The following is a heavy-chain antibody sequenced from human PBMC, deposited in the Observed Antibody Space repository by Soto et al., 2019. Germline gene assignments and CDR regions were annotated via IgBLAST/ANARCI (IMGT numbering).Heavy chain of an antibody. CDR3: VKDLYCSSTTCYRHFDS. CDR1: GFTFSNSL. Sequence: GGSLRLSCSASGFTFSNSLMHWVRQAPGKGLEYVSAISNDGKSTYYADSVKGRFTISRDNSRDTLDLQMSSLRAEDTAVYYCVKDLYCSSTTCYRHFDSWGQGTLVTVSS. V-gene: IGHV3-64D*08. D-gene: IGHD2-2*02. CDR2: ISNDGKST. J-gene: IGHJ4*02.